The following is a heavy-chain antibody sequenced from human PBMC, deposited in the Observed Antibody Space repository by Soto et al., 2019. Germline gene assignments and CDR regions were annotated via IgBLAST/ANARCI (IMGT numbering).Heavy chain of an antibody. J-gene: IGHJ6*02. V-gene: IGHV1-24*01. CDR3: ATDSGIAAHYYYYYGMDV. CDR1: GYTLTELS. Sequence: ASVKVSCKVSGYTLTELSMHWVRQAPGKGLEWMGGFDLEDGETIYAQKFQGRVTMTEDTSTDTAYMELSSLRSEDTAVYYCATDSGIAAHYYYYYGMDVWGQGTTVTVSS. D-gene: IGHD6-6*01. CDR2: FDLEDGET.